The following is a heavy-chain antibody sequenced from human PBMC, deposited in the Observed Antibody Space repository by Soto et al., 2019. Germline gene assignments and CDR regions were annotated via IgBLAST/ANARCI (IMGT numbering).Heavy chain of an antibody. J-gene: IGHJ6*02. Sequence: QVQLVQSGAEVKKPGTSVKVSCKAPGGTFSTYAISWVRQAPGQGLEWMGGVIPIFGTPKYAQKFQGRVTLAADESTRTGDMELRSLGSEDTAVYYCARSQGGSSSLAVYYYYYYGMDVWGQGTTVTVSS. D-gene: IGHD2-15*01. CDR2: VIPIFGTP. V-gene: IGHV1-69*19. CDR1: GGTFSTYA. CDR3: ARSQGGSSSLAVYYYYYYGMDV.